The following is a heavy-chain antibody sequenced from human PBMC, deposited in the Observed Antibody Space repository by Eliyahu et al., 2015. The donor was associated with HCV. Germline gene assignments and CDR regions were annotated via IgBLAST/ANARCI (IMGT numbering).Heavy chain of an antibody. J-gene: IGHJ5*02. CDR1: GYTFSTYG. V-gene: IGHV1-18*01. Sequence: QVQLVQSGAEVKKPGASVKVSCKASGYTFSTYGINWVRQAPGQGLEWLGWISAYNGNTNYAQRFQGRVTMTTDTSTTTAYMELRSLTSDDTAVYYCARDLIAVRPGWFDPWGQGTLVTVSS. CDR2: ISAYNGNT. CDR3: ARDLIAVRPGWFDP. D-gene: IGHD6-6*01.